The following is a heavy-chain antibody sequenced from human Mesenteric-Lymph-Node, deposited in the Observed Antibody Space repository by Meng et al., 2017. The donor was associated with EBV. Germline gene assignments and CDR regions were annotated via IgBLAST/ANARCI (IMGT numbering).Heavy chain of an antibody. V-gene: IGHV4-30-2*01. J-gene: IGHJ4*02. D-gene: IGHD3-9*01. CDR2: IYHTGTT. CDR1: GGSLSSGGYS. CDR3: ARAGAYYDVLTGFDY. Sequence: LQRQDAGARLVQPSQTLSLTCAVFGGSLSSGGYSWNWIRQTPGRGLEWIGYIYHTGTTYYNPSLKSRVTMSVDRSTNQFSLWLKSVTAADTAIYYCARAGAYYDVLTGFDYWGQGTLVTVSS.